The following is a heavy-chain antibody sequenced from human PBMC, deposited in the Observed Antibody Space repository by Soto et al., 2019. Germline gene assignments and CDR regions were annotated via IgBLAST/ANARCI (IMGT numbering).Heavy chain of an antibody. V-gene: IGHV3-7*05. Sequence: SLRLSCATSGFTFTSYWMSWVRQAPGKGLEWVANIKPDGSEKWYVDSVKGRFTISRDNAMNSLYLQMNSLRAEDTAVYYCARLRLTGYFDYWGQGTLVTVSS. CDR3: ARLRLTGYFDY. CDR1: GFTFTSYW. CDR2: IKPDGSEK. J-gene: IGHJ4*02.